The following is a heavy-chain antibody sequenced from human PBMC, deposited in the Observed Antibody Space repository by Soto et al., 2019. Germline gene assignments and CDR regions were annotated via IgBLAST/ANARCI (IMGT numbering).Heavy chain of an antibody. V-gene: IGHV4-30-4*02. Sequence: PSETLSLTCSVSGGSISSGYYYWSWIRQPPGKGLEWIGNIYYSGNTYYNPSLKSRLIISIATSKNLFSLTLSSVTAADTAIYYCATRITVFGLLIPPFDPWGQGTQVTVSS. CDR2: IYYSGNT. D-gene: IGHD3-3*01. J-gene: IGHJ5*02. CDR1: GGSISSGYYY. CDR3: ATRITVFGLLIPPFDP.